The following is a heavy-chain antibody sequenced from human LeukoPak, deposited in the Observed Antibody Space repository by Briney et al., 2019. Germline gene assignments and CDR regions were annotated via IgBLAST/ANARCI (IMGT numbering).Heavy chain of an antibody. CDR1: GFTFSSYA. CDR2: ISGSGGST. Sequence: PGGSLRLSCAASGFTFSSYAMSWVRQAPGKGLEWVSAISGSGGSTYYADSVKGRFTISRDNSKNTLYLQMNSLRAEDTAVYYCAKDLSNGVSYTNYGMDVWGQGTTVTVSS. V-gene: IGHV3-23*01. J-gene: IGHJ6*02. D-gene: IGHD2-8*01. CDR3: AKDLSNGVSYTNYGMDV.